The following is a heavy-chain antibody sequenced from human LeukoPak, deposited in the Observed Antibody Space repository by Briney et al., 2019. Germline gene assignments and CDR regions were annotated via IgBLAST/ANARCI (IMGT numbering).Heavy chain of an antibody. V-gene: IGHV4-59*12. CDR1: GGSISSYY. Sequence: SETLSLTCTVSGGSISSYYWTWIRQPPGKGLEWIGYIYYSGSTNYNPSLKSRVTISLDTSKNQFSLKLSSVTAADTAVYYCARGGISTSLDYWGQGTLVTVSS. CDR3: ARGGISTSLDY. D-gene: IGHD2-2*01. CDR2: IYYSGST. J-gene: IGHJ4*02.